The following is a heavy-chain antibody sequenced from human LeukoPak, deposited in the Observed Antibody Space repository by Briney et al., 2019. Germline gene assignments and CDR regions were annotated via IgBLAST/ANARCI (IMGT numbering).Heavy chain of an antibody. CDR2: VFHTGSI. Sequence: SETLSLTCTVSGGSISPWYWSWIRQPPGKRLEWIGYVFHTGSINHNPSLKSRLTMSVDTSKNQVSLKLTSVTAADTAVYYCARPRKVVGIFDYWGQGTLVTVSS. J-gene: IGHJ4*02. D-gene: IGHD1-26*01. V-gene: IGHV4-59*01. CDR1: GGSISPWY. CDR3: ARPRKVVGIFDY.